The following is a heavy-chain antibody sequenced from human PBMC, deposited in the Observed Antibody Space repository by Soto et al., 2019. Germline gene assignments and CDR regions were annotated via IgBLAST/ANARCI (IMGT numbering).Heavy chain of an antibody. CDR2: IIPIFGTA. CDR3: ARARGIAVAGHNWFDP. V-gene: IGHV1-69*13. CDR1: GGTCSSYA. J-gene: IGHJ5*02. Sequence: ASVKVSCKASGGTCSSYAISWVRQAPGQGLEWMGGIIPIFGTANYAQKFQGRVTITADESTSTAYMELSSLRSEDTAVYYCARARGIAVAGHNWFDPWGQGTLVTVSS. D-gene: IGHD6-19*01.